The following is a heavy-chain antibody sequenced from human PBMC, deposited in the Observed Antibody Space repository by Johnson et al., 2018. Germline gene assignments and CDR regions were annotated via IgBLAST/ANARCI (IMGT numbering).Heavy chain of an antibody. J-gene: IGHJ3*02. Sequence: VQLQESGGGLVQPGGSLRLSCAASGFTFNTYAMSWVRQAPGQGLEWVSAISGSGGSTYYADSVKGRFTISRDNAQNSLYLHMSSLRAEETAAYYFARDDDIRLGSVWYDAFDIWGQGTMVTVSS. CDR1: GFTFNTYA. D-gene: IGHD6-19*01. CDR2: ISGSGGST. V-gene: IGHV3-23*01. CDR3: ARDDDIRLGSVWYDAFDI.